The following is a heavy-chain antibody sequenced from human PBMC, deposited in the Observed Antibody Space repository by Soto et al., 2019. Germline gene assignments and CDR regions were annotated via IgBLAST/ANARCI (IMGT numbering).Heavy chain of an antibody. CDR1: GDSLTNYY. D-gene: IGHD3-10*01. V-gene: IGHV4-59*08. CDR3: ARHGFGPLHGLVDV. Sequence: QVQLQESGPGLVKPSETLSLTCTVSGDSLTNYYCSWFRQPPGKGLEWIGYIMYSGYSAYNLSLKGXVXLSRDTSKTQFSLMLESVTATDTAVYYCARHGFGPLHGLVDVWGQGTTVIVSS. J-gene: IGHJ6*02. CDR2: IMYSGYS.